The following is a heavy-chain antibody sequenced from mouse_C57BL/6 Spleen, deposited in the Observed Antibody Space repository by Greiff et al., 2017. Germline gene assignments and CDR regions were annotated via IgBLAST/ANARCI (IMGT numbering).Heavy chain of an antibody. V-gene: IGHV1-15*01. D-gene: IGHD1-1*01. CDR1: GYTFTDYE. J-gene: IGHJ2*01. Sequence: VQLQQSGAELVRPGASVPLSCKASGYTFTDYEMHWVKQTPVHGLEWIGAIDPETGGTAYNQKFKGKAILTADKSSSTSYMELCSLTSEDSAVYYRTSDYGSSLYYGDYWGQGTTLTVSS. CDR3: TSDYGSSLYYGDY. CDR2: IDPETGGT.